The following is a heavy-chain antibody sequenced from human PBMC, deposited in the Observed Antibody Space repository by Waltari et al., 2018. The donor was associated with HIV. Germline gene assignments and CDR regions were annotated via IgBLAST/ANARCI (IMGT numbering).Heavy chain of an antibody. CDR3: GRRFDYYEESEYEEGGFDI. V-gene: IGHV4-39*01. Sequence: MQLEESGPGLVKPLESLSLTGSVSGGSIRTGSYYWGCIRKPPGKGLEWLGRVFYTGKSYVNPVLKSRISLHVDASRSQFSLRLTSVTAADTAIYYCGRRFDYYEESEYEEGGFDIWGRGTMVVVSS. CDR2: VFYTGKS. J-gene: IGHJ3*02. D-gene: IGHD3-16*01. CDR1: GGSIRTGSYY.